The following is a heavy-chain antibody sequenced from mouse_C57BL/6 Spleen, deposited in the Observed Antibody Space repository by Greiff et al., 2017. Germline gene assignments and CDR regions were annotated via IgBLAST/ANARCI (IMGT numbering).Heavy chain of an antibody. CDR1: GYTFTNYY. CDR2: IGPGSGST. J-gene: IGHJ4*01. CDR3: GRERITGVRYAMDY. V-gene: IGHV1-77*01. D-gene: IGHD1-1*01. Sequence: QVQLQQSGAELVKPGASVKISCKASGYTFTNYYINWVKQRPGQGLEWIGKIGPGSGSTYYNEKFKGKATLTADKSSSTAYLQLSSLTSEDSAFDFCGRERITGVRYAMDYWGQGTSVTVSS.